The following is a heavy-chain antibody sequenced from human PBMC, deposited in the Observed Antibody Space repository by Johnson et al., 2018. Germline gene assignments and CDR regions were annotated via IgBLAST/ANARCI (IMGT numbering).Heavy chain of an antibody. J-gene: IGHJ6*02. Sequence: VQLLESGGGVVQPGRSLRLSCAASGFTFTIYGMHWVRQAPGKGLEWVAVIWYDGTNQYYADSVQGRFTISRDNSKNTLSLQMNSLRADDTALYYWARGRGAYYSHMDVWGQGTTVTVSS. D-gene: IGHD4/OR15-4a*01. CDR2: IWYDGTNQ. CDR1: GFTFTIYG. CDR3: ARGRGAYYSHMDV. V-gene: IGHV3-33*01.